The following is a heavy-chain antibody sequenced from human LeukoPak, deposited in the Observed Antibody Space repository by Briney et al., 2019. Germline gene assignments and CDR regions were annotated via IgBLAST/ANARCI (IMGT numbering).Heavy chain of an antibody. J-gene: IGHJ6*04. V-gene: IGHV3-7*03. CDR3: ARRALRYCSSTSCPAQYYGVDV. CDR2: IKGDGSQK. D-gene: IGHD2-2*01. Sequence: PGGYLRLSCAASGFIYSSYRMSWVRHAPGKGLDGVANIKGDGSQKYYVDSVKGRFTISRDHAKHLLYLQTNSLRAEDTAVYYCARRALRYCSSTSCPAQYYGVDVWGKGTTVTVSS. CDR1: GFIYSSYR.